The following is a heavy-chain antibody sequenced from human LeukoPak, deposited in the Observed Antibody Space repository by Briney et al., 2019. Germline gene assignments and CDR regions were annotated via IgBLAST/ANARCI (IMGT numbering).Heavy chain of an antibody. Sequence: GASVKVSCKASGYTFTSYGISWVRQAPGQGLEWMGWISAYNGNTNYAQKLQGRVTMTTDTSTSTAYMELRSLRSDDTAMYYCARRRYYGSGSHYYYYYMDVWGKGTTVTVSS. CDR1: GYTFTSYG. D-gene: IGHD3-10*01. CDR3: ARRRYYGSGSHYYYYYMDV. CDR2: ISAYNGNT. V-gene: IGHV1-18*01. J-gene: IGHJ6*03.